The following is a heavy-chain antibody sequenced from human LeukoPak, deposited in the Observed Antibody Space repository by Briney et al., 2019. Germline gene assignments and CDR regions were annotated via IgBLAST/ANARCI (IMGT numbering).Heavy chain of an antibody. Sequence: VGSLRLSCAASGFTFSDYYMSWIRQAPGKGLEWVSYISSSSSYTNYADSVKGRFTISRDNAKNSLYLQMNSLRTEDTAVYYCARASLAVAGTDYWGQGTLVTVSS. CDR2: ISSSSSYT. D-gene: IGHD6-19*01. CDR3: ARASLAVAGTDY. J-gene: IGHJ4*02. CDR1: GFTFSDYY. V-gene: IGHV3-11*06.